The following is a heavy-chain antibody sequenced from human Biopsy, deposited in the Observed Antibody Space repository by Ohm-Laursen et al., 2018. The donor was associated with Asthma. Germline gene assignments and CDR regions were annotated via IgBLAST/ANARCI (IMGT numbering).Heavy chain of an antibody. J-gene: IGHJ6*02. CDR3: ARDIVATMIGYYYYGMDV. CDR1: GFTFSSYG. V-gene: IGHV3-33*01. D-gene: IGHD5-12*01. CDR2: IWYDGGNK. Sequence: SLRLSCSASGFTFSSYGMRWVRQAPGKGLEWVAVIWYDGGNKYYADSVKGRFIISRDNSKNTLYLQMNSLRAEDTAVYYCARDIVATMIGYYYYGMDVWGQGTTVTVSS.